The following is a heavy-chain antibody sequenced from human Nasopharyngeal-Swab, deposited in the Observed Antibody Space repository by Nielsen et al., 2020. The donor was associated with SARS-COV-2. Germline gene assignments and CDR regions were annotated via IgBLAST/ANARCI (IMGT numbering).Heavy chain of an antibody. D-gene: IGHD3-10*01. J-gene: IGHJ6*02. V-gene: IGHV1-3*01. CDR2: INAGNGNT. Sequence: WVRQAPGQRLEWMGWINAGNGNTKYSQKFQGRVTITRDTSASTAYMELSSLRSEDTAVYYCARDGDYYGSGSYYPRYYGMGVWGQGTTVTVSS. CDR3: ARDGDYYGSGSYYPRYYGMGV.